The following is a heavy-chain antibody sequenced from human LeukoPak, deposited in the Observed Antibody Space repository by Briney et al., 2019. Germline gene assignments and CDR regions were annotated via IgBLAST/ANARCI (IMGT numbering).Heavy chain of an antibody. D-gene: IGHD1-26*01. CDR3: ARVLHPYSGRTTSFDY. CDR1: GGSISSSSYY. Sequence: SSETLSLTCAVSGGSISSSSYYWGWIRQPPGKGLEWIGYIYYSGNSYYNPSLKSRVTISIDTSKNQFSLRLSSVTAADTAVYYCARVLHPYSGRTTSFDYWGQGTLVTVSS. J-gene: IGHJ4*02. V-gene: IGHV4-31*11. CDR2: IYYSGNS.